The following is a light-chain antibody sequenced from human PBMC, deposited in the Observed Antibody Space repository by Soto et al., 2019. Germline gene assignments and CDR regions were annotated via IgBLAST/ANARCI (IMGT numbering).Light chain of an antibody. CDR2: GAS. Sequence: EIVMRQSPATLSVSPGERATLSCRASQSVSSNLAWYQQKPGQAPRLLIYGASTRATGIPARFSGSGSGTEFTLTISSLQSEDFAVYYCQQYNNWPGTFGQGTRLEIK. CDR3: QQYNNWPGT. V-gene: IGKV3-15*01. J-gene: IGKJ5*01. CDR1: QSVSSN.